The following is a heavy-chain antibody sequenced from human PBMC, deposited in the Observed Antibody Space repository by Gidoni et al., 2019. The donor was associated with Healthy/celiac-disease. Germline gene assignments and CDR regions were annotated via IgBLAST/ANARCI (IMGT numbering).Heavy chain of an antibody. J-gene: IGHJ3*02. CDR2: IYPGDSDT. Sequence: MGIIYPGDSDTRYSPSFQGQVTISADKSISTAYLQWSSLKASDTAMYYCARQSSRDAFDIWGQGTMVTVSS. V-gene: IGHV5-51*01. CDR3: ARQSSRDAFDI. D-gene: IGHD3-10*01.